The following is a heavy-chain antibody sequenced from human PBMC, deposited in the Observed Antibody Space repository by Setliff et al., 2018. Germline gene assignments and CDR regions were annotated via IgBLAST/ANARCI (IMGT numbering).Heavy chain of an antibody. CDR1: GGSISSGGYY. CDR3: ARGGTYRYFDY. Sequence: SETLSLTCTVSGGSISSGGYYWSWIRQHPGKGLEWIGYIYYSGSTYYNASLKGRVTMSVDTSKTQFSLKLNSMTTADTAVYYCARGGTYRYFDYWGQGALVTVSS. J-gene: IGHJ4*02. V-gene: IGHV4-31*03. CDR2: IYYSGST.